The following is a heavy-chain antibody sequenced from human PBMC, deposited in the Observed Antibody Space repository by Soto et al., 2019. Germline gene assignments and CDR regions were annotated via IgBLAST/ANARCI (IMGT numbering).Heavy chain of an antibody. CDR1: GGSVSSGSYY. Sequence: PSETLSLTCTVSGGSVSSGSYYWSWIRQPPGKGLEWIGYIYYSGSTNYNPSLKSRVTISVDTSKNQFSLKLSSVTAADTAVYYCAREYYYGSGSSPLGDWGQGTLVTVSS. J-gene: IGHJ4*02. V-gene: IGHV4-61*01. D-gene: IGHD3-10*01. CDR2: IYYSGST. CDR3: AREYYYGSGSSPLGD.